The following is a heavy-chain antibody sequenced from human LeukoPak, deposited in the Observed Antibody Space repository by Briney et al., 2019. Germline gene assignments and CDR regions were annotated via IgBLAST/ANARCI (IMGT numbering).Heavy chain of an antibody. CDR3: ARLPIAVAVGNYFDY. CDR1: GGSISSYY. V-gene: IGHV4-59*01. J-gene: IGHJ4*02. D-gene: IGHD6-19*01. CDR2: IYYSGST. Sequence: SETLSLTCTVSGGSISSYYWSWIRQPPGKGLEWIGYIYYSGSTNYNPSLKSRVTISVDTSKNQFSLKLSSVTAADTAVYYCARLPIAVAVGNYFDYWGQGTLVTVSS.